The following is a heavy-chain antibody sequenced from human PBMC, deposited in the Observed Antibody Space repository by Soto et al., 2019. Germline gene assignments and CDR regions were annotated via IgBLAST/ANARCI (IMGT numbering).Heavy chain of an antibody. V-gene: IGHV1-18*01. CDR2: ISAYNGNT. CDR3: ARDEGGDSSSRDYYYYLDV. Sequence: QVQLVQSGAEVKKPGASVKVSCKASGYTFTSYGISWVRQAPGQGLEWMGWISAYNGNTNYAQKLQGRVTMTTDTATRTAYMELRSLRSDDTAVYYCARDEGGDSSSRDYYYYLDVWGKGTTVTVSS. J-gene: IGHJ6*03. D-gene: IGHD6-13*01. CDR1: GYTFTSYG.